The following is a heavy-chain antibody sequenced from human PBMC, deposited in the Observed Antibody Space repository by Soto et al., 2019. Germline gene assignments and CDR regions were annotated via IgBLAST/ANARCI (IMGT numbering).Heavy chain of an antibody. D-gene: IGHD2-2*01. CDR1: GFTFSSYA. Sequence: PGGSLRLSCAASGFTFSSYAMSWVRQAPGKGLEWVSAISGSGGSTYYADSVKGRFTISRDNSKNQFSLKLSSVAAADTAVYYCARVPDRWGQGTLVTVSS. CDR3: ARVPDR. J-gene: IGHJ5*02. CDR2: ISGSGGST. V-gene: IGHV3-23*01.